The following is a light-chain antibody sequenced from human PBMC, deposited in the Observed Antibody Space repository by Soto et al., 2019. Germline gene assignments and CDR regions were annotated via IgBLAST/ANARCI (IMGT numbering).Light chain of an antibody. CDR1: SSDVGSYNR. Sequence: QSALTQPPSVSGSPGQSVTISCAGTSSDVGSYNRVSWYQQPPGTAPKLIIYEVTNRPSGVPDRFSGSKSGNTASLTISGLQAEDEADYYCCSCTSGSTPCVFGTGT. CDR2: EVT. CDR3: CSCTSGSTPCV. V-gene: IGLV2-18*02. J-gene: IGLJ1*01.